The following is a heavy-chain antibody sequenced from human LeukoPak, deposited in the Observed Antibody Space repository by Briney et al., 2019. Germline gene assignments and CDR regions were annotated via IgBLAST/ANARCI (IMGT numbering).Heavy chain of an antibody. D-gene: IGHD3-22*01. J-gene: IGHJ2*01. Sequence: GGSLRLSCAASGFTVSSNYMSWVRQAPGKGLEWVSVIYSGGSAYYADSVKGRFTISRDNSKNTLYLQMNSLRAEDTAVYYCARDKMYYYDSSGYSYYWYFDLWGRGTLVTVSS. CDR3: ARDKMYYYDSSGYSYYWYFDL. CDR2: IYSGGSA. V-gene: IGHV3-66*01. CDR1: GFTVSSNY.